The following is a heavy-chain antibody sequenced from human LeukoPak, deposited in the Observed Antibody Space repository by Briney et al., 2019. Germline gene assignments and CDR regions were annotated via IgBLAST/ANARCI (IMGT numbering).Heavy chain of an antibody. CDR3: ARGKYYDILTGYSRPFDY. D-gene: IGHD3-9*01. CDR2: IYHSGST. CDR1: GYSISSGYY. J-gene: IGHJ4*02. V-gene: IGHV4-38-2*02. Sequence: SETLSLTCTVSGYSISSGYYWGWIRQPPGKGLEWIGSIYHSGSTYYNPSLKSRVTISVDTSKNQFSLKLSSVTAADTAVYYCARGKYYDILTGYSRPFDYWGQGTLVTVSS.